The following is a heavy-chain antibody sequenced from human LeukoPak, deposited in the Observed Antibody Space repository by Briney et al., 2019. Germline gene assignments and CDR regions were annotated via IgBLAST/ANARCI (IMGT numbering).Heavy chain of an antibody. Sequence: SVKVSCKASGGTFSSYAISWVRQAPGQGLEWMGRMIPILGIANYAQKFQGRVTITADKSTSTAYMELSSLRSEDTAVYYCAIGDSITTINPPDWFDPWGQGTLVTVSS. V-gene: IGHV1-69*04. D-gene: IGHD3-22*01. CDR3: AIGDSITTINPPDWFDP. CDR2: MIPILGIA. CDR1: GGTFSSYA. J-gene: IGHJ5*02.